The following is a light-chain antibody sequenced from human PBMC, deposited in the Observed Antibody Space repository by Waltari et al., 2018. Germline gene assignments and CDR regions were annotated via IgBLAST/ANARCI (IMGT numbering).Light chain of an antibody. Sequence: QSALTQPASVSGSPGQSITISCTGTSRDVGYFNPVSWFQHHPHSDPNLLIYDVTNRPSGVSSRFSGSKSVNTTSLTISGLQAEDEADYYCSSYTGRGTVIFGGGTKLTVL. CDR2: DVT. J-gene: IGLJ2*01. CDR3: SSYTGRGTVI. CDR1: SRDVGYFNP. V-gene: IGLV2-14*01.